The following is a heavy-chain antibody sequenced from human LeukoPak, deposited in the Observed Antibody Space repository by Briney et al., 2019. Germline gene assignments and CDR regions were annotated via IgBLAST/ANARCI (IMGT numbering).Heavy chain of an antibody. CDR1: GFTFSFYA. CDR2: TSGSSGT. V-gene: IGHV3-23*01. J-gene: IGHJ4*02. Sequence: GGSLRLSCAASGFTFSFYAMSWVRQAPGKGLEWVSSTSGSSGTYYADSVKGRFTISRDNSKDTLSLQMNSLRAEDTATYYCAKEHAGTGPYYFDQWGQGTLVTVSS. D-gene: IGHD1-1*01. CDR3: AKEHAGTGPYYFDQ.